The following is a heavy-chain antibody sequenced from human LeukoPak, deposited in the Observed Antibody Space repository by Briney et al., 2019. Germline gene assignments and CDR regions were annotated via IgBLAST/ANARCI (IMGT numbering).Heavy chain of an antibody. CDR2: IIPIFGTA. V-gene: IGHV1-69*13. Sequence: GASVKVSCKASGGTFSSYAISWVRQAPGQGLEWMGGIIPIFGTANYAQKFQGRVTITADESTSTAYMELSSLRSEDTAVYYCARSLTGPVTHDAFDIWGQGTIVTVSS. J-gene: IGHJ3*02. CDR1: GGTFSSYA. CDR3: ARSLTGPVTHDAFDI. D-gene: IGHD1-14*01.